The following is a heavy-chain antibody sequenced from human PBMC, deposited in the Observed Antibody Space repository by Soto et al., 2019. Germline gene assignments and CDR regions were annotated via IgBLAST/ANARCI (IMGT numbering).Heavy chain of an antibody. CDR2: ISGSGGST. CDR3: AKDRAVAAAGTGYFDY. J-gene: IGHJ4*02. V-gene: IGHV3-23*01. Sequence: EVQLLESGGGLVQPGGSLRLSCAASGFTFSSYAMSWVRQAPGKGLEWVSAISGSGGSTYYADSVKGRFTISRDNSKNTLYLQMNSLRAEDTAVYYCAKDRAVAAAGTGYFDYWGQGTRVNVSS. D-gene: IGHD6-13*01. CDR1: GFTFSSYA.